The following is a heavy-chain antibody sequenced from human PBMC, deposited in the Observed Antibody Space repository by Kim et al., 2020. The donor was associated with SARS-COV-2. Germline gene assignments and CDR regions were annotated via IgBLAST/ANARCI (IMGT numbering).Heavy chain of an antibody. CDR1: GEFLSGFH. CDR2: IYHDGSI. V-gene: IGHV4-34*01. J-gene: IGHJ4*02. D-gene: IGHD3-10*01. Sequence: SETLSLTCAVYGEFLSGFHWSWIRQPPGKGLEWIGEIYHDGSINYNPSLKSRVTILLDSSKKQFFLRLTSVTAADTAVFSCVRSFTQYYASLGYCARGT. CDR3: VRSFTQYYASLGY.